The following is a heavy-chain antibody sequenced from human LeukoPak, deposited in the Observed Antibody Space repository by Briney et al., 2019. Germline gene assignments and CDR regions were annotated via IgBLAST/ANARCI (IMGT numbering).Heavy chain of an antibody. J-gene: IGHJ1*01. CDR3: ERGSD. Sequence: PGGSLCLSCAASGFTFSNSWMSWVRQAPGKGLEWVANIKEDGSDKYYVDSVKGRFTISRDNAKNSLYLQMDSLRAEDTAVYQGERGSDWGQGSLVTVSS. CDR2: IKEDGSDK. CDR1: GFTFSNSW. V-gene: IGHV3-7*04.